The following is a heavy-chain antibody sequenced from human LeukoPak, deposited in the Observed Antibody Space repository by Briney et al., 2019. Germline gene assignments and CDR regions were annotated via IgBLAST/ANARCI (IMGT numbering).Heavy chain of an antibody. CDR3: VRHHLSYSSGWYG. D-gene: IGHD6-19*01. J-gene: IGHJ4*02. Sequence: PSETLSLTCSVSGGSISSSDFYWGWIRQPPGKGLEWIGSTFYSGSTSYNPSLKSRVTISVDTSKNQFSLKVTSVTAADTAVYYCVRHHLSYSSGWYGWGQGTLVTVSS. CDR2: TFYSGST. CDR1: GGSISSSDFY. V-gene: IGHV4-39*01.